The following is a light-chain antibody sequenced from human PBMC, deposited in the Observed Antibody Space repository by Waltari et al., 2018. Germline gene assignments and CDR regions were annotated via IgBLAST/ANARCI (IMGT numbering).Light chain of an antibody. CDR2: EVS. Sequence: QSALTQPASVSGSPGQSISISCTGTSSDVGGYNYVSWYQQHPDKAPKLRIYEVSNRPSGVSNRFSGSKSGNMASLTISGLQAEDEADYYCSSYTSSSTLVVFGGGTKLTVL. V-gene: IGLV2-14*01. J-gene: IGLJ2*01. CDR1: SSDVGGYNY. CDR3: SSYTSSSTLVV.